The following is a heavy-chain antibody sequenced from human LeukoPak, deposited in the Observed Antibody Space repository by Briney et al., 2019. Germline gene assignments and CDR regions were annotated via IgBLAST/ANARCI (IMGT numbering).Heavy chain of an antibody. Sequence: ASVTVSCKASGYTFTSYDFNWVRQATGQRPEWMGWMSPNSGDTGYAQKFQDRVTMTRNTSISTAYMELSSLRSDDTAVYYCARGPPSYRQQLENYFDYWGQGTLVTVSS. J-gene: IGHJ4*02. CDR3: ARGPPSYRQQLENYFDY. CDR2: MSPNSGDT. D-gene: IGHD6-13*01. V-gene: IGHV1-8*01. CDR1: GYTFTSYD.